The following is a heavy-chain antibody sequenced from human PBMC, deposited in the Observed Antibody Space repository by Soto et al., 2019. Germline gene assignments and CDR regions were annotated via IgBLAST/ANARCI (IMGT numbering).Heavy chain of an antibody. D-gene: IGHD3-16*01. Sequence: XESLRLSCAASGFTFSSYGMHWVRQAPGKGLEWVAVISYDGSNKYYADSVKGRFTISRDNSKNTLYLQMNSLRAEDTAVYYCANLIVNTSVREAYDAFDIWGQGTMVTVSS. CDR2: ISYDGSNK. V-gene: IGHV3-30*18. CDR1: GFTFSSYG. CDR3: ANLIVNTSVREAYDAFDI. J-gene: IGHJ3*02.